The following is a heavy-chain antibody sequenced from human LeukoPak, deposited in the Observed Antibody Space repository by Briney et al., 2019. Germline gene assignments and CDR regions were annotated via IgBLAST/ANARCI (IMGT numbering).Heavy chain of an antibody. V-gene: IGHV1-24*01. J-gene: IGHJ5*02. CDR3: VGIAVAAGDFDFDP. D-gene: IGHD6-19*01. Sequence: ASVKVSCKVSGYTLTELSMHWVRQAPGKGLEWMGGFDPEDGETIYAQKFQGRVTMTEDTSTDTAYMELSSLISEDTAVYYCVGIAVAAGDFDFDPWGQGTLVTVSS. CDR1: GYTLTELS. CDR2: FDPEDGET.